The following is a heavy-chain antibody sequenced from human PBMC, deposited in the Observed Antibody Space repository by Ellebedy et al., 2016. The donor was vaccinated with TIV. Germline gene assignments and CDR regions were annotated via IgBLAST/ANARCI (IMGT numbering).Heavy chain of an antibody. D-gene: IGHD3-9*01. CDR3: ARGIEALWLYYFDY. Sequence: SVKVSCXASGGSFTNYAISWLRQAPGQGLEWMGGIIPVLAADNYSQKFQGRVTITADESTSTAYMELSSLTYGDTAVYYCARGIEALWLYYFDYWGQGTLVTVSS. CDR1: GGSFTNYA. V-gene: IGHV1-69*13. CDR2: IIPVLAAD. J-gene: IGHJ4*02.